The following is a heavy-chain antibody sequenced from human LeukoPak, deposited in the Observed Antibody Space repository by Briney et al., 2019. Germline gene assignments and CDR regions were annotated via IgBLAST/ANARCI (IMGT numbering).Heavy chain of an antibody. J-gene: IGHJ3*02. D-gene: IGHD1-1*01. CDR2: INSDGSST. CDR3: ARTGTTVSYDASDI. V-gene: IGHV3-74*01. Sequence: PGGSLRLSCAASGFTFSSYWMHWVRQAPGKGLVWVSRINSDGSSTSYADSVKGRFTISRDNAKNTLYLQMNSLRAEDTAVYYCARTGTTVSYDASDIWGQGTTVTVSS. CDR1: GFTFSSYW.